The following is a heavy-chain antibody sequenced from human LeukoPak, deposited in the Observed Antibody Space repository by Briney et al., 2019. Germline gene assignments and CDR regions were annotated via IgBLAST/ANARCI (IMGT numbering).Heavy chain of an antibody. Sequence: PSQTPSLTCTVSGGSISSGGYYWSWIRQHPGKGLEWIGYIYYSGSTYYNPSLKSRVTISVDTSKNQFSLKLSSVTAADTAVYYCARGGLTVAPRGGMDVWGQGTTVTVSS. D-gene: IGHD4-23*01. CDR3: ARGGLTVAPRGGMDV. CDR1: GGSISSGGYY. J-gene: IGHJ6*02. CDR2: IYYSGST. V-gene: IGHV4-31*03.